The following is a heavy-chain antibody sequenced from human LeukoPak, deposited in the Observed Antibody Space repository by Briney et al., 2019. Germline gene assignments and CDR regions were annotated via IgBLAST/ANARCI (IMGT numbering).Heavy chain of an antibody. CDR1: GCTFGDYA. J-gene: IGHJ4*02. CDR2: IRSKAYGGTT. D-gene: IGHD3-9*01. CDR3: TRDEDWGRYFDWLISPGLV. Sequence: GGSLRLTCTASGCTFGDYAMSWFRQAPGKGLEWVGFIRSKAYGGTTEYAASVKGRFTISRDDSKSIAYLQMNSLKTEDTAVYYCTRDEDWGRYFDWLISPGLVWGQKTLVTVSS. V-gene: IGHV3-49*03.